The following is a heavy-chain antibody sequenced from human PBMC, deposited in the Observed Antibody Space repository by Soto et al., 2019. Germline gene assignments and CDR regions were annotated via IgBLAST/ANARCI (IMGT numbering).Heavy chain of an antibody. D-gene: IGHD6-19*01. Sequence: GGSLRLSCAASGFTFSSYWMNWVRHAPGKGLVWVSRINNDGSSTYYADSVKGRFTISRDNAKNTLYLQMDSLRVEDTAVYYCARVYSSGLYYFDYWGQGTLVTVSS. V-gene: IGHV3-74*01. CDR2: INNDGSST. J-gene: IGHJ4*02. CDR3: ARVYSSGLYYFDY. CDR1: GFTFSSYW.